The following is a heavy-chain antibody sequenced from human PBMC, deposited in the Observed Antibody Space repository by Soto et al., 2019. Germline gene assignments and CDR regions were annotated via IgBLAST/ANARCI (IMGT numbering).Heavy chain of an antibody. Sequence: QVQLVQSGAEVKKPGASVKVSCKASGYTFTSYGISWVRQAPGQGLEWMGWSSAYNGNTNYAQKHQGRVTMTTDTSTRTAYMELRSLRSDATAVYYCAIDYCSGGSCHHLSYYYYGMDVWGQGTTVTVSS. CDR1: GYTFTSYG. CDR3: AIDYCSGGSCHHLSYYYYGMDV. D-gene: IGHD2-15*01. J-gene: IGHJ6*02. CDR2: SSAYNGNT. V-gene: IGHV1-18*01.